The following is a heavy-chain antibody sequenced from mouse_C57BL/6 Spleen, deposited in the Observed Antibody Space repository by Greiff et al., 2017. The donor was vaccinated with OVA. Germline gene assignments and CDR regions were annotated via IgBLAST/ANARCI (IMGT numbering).Heavy chain of an antibody. CDR1: GYTFTGYW. D-gene: IGHD2-2*01. J-gene: IGHJ3*01. V-gene: IGHV1-9*01. CDR2: ILPGSGST. Sequence: VKLQESGAELMKPGASVKLSCKATGYTFTGYWIEWVKQRPGHGLEWIGEILPGSGSTNYNEKFKGKATLTADTSSNTAYMQLSSLTTEDSAIYYCARWWMVTTGYAYRGQGTLVTVAA. CDR3: ARWWMVTTGYAY.